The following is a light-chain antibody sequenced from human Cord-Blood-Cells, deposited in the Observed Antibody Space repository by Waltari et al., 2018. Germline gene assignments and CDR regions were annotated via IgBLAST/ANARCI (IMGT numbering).Light chain of an antibody. CDR2: STN. J-gene: IGLJ3*02. CDR3: VLYMGSGMWV. Sequence: QTVVTQEPSFSVSPGGTVTLTCGFRSGSVPTSYYPTWYQQTPGQAPRTLIYSTNTRSSGVPDRVSGSILGNKAALTITGAQADDESDYYCVLYMGSGMWVFGGGTKLTVL. CDR1: SGSVPTSYY. V-gene: IGLV8-61*01.